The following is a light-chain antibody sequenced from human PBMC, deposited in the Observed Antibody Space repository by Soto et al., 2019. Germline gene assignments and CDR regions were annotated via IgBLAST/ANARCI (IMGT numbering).Light chain of an antibody. CDR2: DVS. J-gene: IGKJ1*01. CDR3: QQYGSLSWT. V-gene: IGKV1-33*01. Sequence: DVHMTQSPSSLSASVGDRFTITCQASQDIRKDLNWYQQKPGQAPRLLIYDVSNRATGIPARFSGSGSGTDFTLTISRLEPEDFEMYYCQQYGSLSWTFGQGTKVDIK. CDR1: QDIRKD.